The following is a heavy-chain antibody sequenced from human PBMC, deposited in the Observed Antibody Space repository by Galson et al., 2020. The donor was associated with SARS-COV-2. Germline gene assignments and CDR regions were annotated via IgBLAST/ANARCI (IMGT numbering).Heavy chain of an antibody. CDR3: AKRGTSGSYFNWFDP. V-gene: IGHV3-23*01. Sequence: GGYLRLSCAASGFPFSSYAMSWVRQAPGKGLEWLSAISARGGSTYYADSVKRRFTISRVNSKNTLYLQMNSLRAEDTAVYYCAKRGTSGSYFNWFDPWGQGTLVTVSS. CDR1: GFPFSSYA. J-gene: IGHJ5*02. CDR2: ISARGGST. D-gene: IGHD1-26*01.